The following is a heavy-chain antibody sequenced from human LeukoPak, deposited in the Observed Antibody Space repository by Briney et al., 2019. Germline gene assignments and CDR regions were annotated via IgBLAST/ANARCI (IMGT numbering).Heavy chain of an antibody. V-gene: IGHV3-30-3*01. CDR1: GFTFSSYA. CDR2: ISYDGSNK. J-gene: IGHJ3*02. D-gene: IGHD3-10*01. Sequence: GGSLRLACAASGFTFSSYAMHWVRQAPGKGLEWVAVISYDGSNKYYADSVKGRFTISRDNSKNTLYLQMNSLRAEDTAVYYCARTHVIIYALDIWGQGTMVTVSS. CDR3: ARTHVIIYALDI.